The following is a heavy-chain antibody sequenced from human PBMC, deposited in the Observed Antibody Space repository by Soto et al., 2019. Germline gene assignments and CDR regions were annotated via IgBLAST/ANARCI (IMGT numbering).Heavy chain of an antibody. CDR1: GFTFSTYA. Sequence: QVQLVESGGGVVQPGRSLRLSCAASGFTFSTYAMHWVRQAPGTGLEWLAVISYEGSTTHYLDSVKGRFTISRDNSKNTLDLQMNSLTADDTAVYYCERGYYDLLTGFSYWYVDLWGRGTLVTVSS. D-gene: IGHD3-9*01. CDR3: ERGYYDLLTGFSYWYVDL. J-gene: IGHJ2*01. V-gene: IGHV3-30-3*01. CDR2: ISYEGSTT.